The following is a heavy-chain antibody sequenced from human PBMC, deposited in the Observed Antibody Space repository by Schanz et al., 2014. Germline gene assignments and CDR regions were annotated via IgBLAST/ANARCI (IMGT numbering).Heavy chain of an antibody. CDR3: ARGYGDSPTDF. V-gene: IGHV1-18*01. CDR1: GYTFTSHG. CDR2: ISAYNGHT. D-gene: IGHD4-17*01. Sequence: QVQLVQSGAEVKKPGASVKVSCKASGYTFTSHGISWVRQAPGQGLEWMGWISAYNGHTDYAQKLQGRVTMTRDTSTSTVYMELSSLRSEDTAVYYCARGYGDSPTDFWGQGTLVTVSS. J-gene: IGHJ4*02.